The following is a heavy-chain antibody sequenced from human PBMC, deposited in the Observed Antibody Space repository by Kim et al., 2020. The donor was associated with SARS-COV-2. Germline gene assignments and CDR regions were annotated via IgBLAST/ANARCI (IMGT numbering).Heavy chain of an antibody. CDR2: IYTSGST. Sequence: SETLSLTCTVSGGSISSGSYYWSWIRQPAGKGLEWIGRIYTSGSTNYNPSLKSRVTISVDTSKNQFSLKLSSVTAADTAVYYCARESSSGWFPNYNYYVMDDWRQGTTVTVSS. J-gene: IGHJ6*02. CDR3: ARESSSGWFPNYNYYVMDD. CDR1: GGSISSGSYY. D-gene: IGHD6-19*01. V-gene: IGHV4-61*02.